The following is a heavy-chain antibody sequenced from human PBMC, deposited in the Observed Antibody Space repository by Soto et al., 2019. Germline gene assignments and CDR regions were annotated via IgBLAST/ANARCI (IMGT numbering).Heavy chain of an antibody. CDR3: ARGCSSTSCYTEGYYYYGMDV. CDR2: IIPIFGTA. Sequence: SVNVSCKSSGGTFSSYSISWVRQAPGQGLECMGGIIPIFGTANYAQKFQGRVTITADESTSTAYMGLSSLRSEDTAVYYCARGCSSTSCYTEGYYYYGMDVWGQGTTVTVSS. CDR1: GGTFSSYS. D-gene: IGHD2-2*02. J-gene: IGHJ6*02. V-gene: IGHV1-69*13.